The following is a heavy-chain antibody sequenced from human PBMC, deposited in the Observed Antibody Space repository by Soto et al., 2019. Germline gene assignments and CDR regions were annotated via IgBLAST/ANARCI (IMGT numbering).Heavy chain of an antibody. Sequence: PLGSLRLSCAASGFTFSRYGMHWVRQPPGKGLEWVAVIWYDATNKYYADSVKGRFTISRDNSKSTLDLQMNSLRAEDTAVYYCARDTPRGYGGNSLDFWGQGTVVTVSS. CDR3: ARDTPRGYGGNSLDF. CDR1: GFTFSRYG. CDR2: IWYDATNK. V-gene: IGHV3-33*08. J-gene: IGHJ4*02. D-gene: IGHD5-12*01.